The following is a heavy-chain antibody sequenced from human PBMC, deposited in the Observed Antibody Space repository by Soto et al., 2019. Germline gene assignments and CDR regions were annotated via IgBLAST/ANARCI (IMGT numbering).Heavy chain of an antibody. J-gene: IGHJ4*02. CDR3: ARDSRNAYIDY. V-gene: IGHV4-31*03. Sequence: PSETLSLTCTVSGGSISSCGYYWSWIRQHPGKGLEWIGYIYYSGSTYYNPSLKSRVTISVDTSKNQFSLKLSSVTAADTAVYYCARDSRNAYIDYWGQGTLVTVSS. CDR2: IYYSGST. CDR1: GGSISSCGYY.